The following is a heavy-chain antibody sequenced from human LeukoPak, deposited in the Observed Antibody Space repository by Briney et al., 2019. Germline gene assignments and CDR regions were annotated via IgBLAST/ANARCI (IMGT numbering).Heavy chain of an antibody. CDR3: AREDCSSTSCYLIGWFDP. V-gene: IGHV1-46*03. J-gene: IGHJ5*02. Sequence: GASVQVSCKASGYTFTIYGISWVRQAPGQGLEWMGIINPSGGSTSYAQRFQGRVTMTRDTSTSTVYMELSSLRSEDTAVYYCAREDCSSTSCYLIGWFDPWGQGTLVTVSS. CDR1: GYTFTIYG. CDR2: INPSGGST. D-gene: IGHD2-2*01.